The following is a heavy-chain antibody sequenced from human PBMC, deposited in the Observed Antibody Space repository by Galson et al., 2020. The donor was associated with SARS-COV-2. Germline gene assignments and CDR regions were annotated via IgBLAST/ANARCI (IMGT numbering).Heavy chain of an antibody. J-gene: IGHJ5*02. CDR3: ARDSVVVPAGMGENWFDP. CDR1: GGSLSGYY. Sequence: SETLSLTCAVYGGSLSGYYWSWIRQPPGKGLEWIGEINNSGSTNYNPSLKSRVTISVDTSKNQFSLKLSSVTAADTAVYYCARDSVVVPAGMGENWFDPWGQGTLVTVSS. V-gene: IGHV4-34*01. CDR2: INNSGST. D-gene: IGHD2-2*01.